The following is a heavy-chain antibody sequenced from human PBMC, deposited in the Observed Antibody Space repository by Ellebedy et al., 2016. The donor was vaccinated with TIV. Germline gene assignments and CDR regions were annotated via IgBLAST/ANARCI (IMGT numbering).Heavy chain of an antibody. V-gene: IGHV3-7*03. CDR3: ARGRSFN. J-gene: IGHJ4*02. CDR1: GFTFSSNW. D-gene: IGHD3-10*01. Sequence: PGGSLRLSCAASGFTFSSNWMSWVRQTPGKGLEWVAYIKQDGREKYYVDSVKGRFTISRDNAKNSLYLQMNSLRAEDTAVYYCARGRSFNWGQGTLVTVSS. CDR2: IKQDGREK.